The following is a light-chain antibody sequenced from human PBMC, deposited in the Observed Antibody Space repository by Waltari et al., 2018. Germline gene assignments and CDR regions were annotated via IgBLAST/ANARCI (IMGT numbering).Light chain of an antibody. V-gene: IGKV3-20*01. Sequence: STQSPGTLSLSPGDRATLSCRASPGVSTTLAWYQQKPGQAPRLLIYDASSRSTGTTKRFIGSGSGTDCSLTTSRLETEDLAVYSCHKDGTLPATIGQGTKVEVK. J-gene: IGKJ1*01. CDR2: DAS. CDR3: HKDGTLPAT. CDR1: PGVSTT.